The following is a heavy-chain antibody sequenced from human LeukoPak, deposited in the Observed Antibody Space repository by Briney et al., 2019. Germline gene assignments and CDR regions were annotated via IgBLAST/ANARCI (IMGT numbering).Heavy chain of an antibody. V-gene: IGHV1-46*01. CDR1: GYSFTTYY. CDR2: INPTGGST. J-gene: IGHJ6*02. D-gene: IGHD2-15*01. Sequence: ASVKVSCKASGYSFTTYYMHWVRQAPGQGLEWMGIINPTGGSTNYAQKFEGRVIMTRDTSTSTVYMELSSLRSEDTAVYYCARERYCSGGNCFVTYYYGMDVWGQGTTVTVSS. CDR3: ARERYCSGGNCFVTYYYGMDV.